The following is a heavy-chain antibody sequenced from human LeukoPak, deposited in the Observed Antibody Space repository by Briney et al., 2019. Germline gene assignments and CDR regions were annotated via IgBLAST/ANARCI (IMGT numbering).Heavy chain of an antibody. V-gene: IGHV3-53*04. CDR2: IYSSGST. CDR1: GFSVSSDY. Sequence: GVLRLSCAASGFSVSSDYINWFRQAPGKGLEWVSVIYSSGSTYYADSVEGRFTISRHTSESTLYLHMNNPRPEDTAVYYCVRATSSLAFDIWGQGTEVTVSS. J-gene: IGHJ3*02. CDR3: VRATSSLAFDI. D-gene: IGHD6-6*01.